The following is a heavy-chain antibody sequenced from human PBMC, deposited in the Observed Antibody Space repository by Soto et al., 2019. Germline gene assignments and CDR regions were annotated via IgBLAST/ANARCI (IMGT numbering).Heavy chain of an antibody. V-gene: IGHV4-4*07. CDR2: IYTSGST. Sequence: QVQLQESGPGLVKPSENLSLTCTVSGGSVSSYYWSWIRQPAGKGLEWIGRIYTSGSTNYNPSLKSRVTMSVDTSKNQFSLKLSSVTAADTAVYYCARVGTGTSPLDAFDIWGQGTMVTVSS. D-gene: IGHD1-7*01. J-gene: IGHJ3*02. CDR3: ARVGTGTSPLDAFDI. CDR1: GGSVSSYY.